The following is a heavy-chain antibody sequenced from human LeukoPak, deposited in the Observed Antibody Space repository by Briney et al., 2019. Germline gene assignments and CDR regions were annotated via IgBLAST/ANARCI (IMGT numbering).Heavy chain of an antibody. J-gene: IGHJ6*04. Sequence: SETLSLTCTVSGGSISSGGYYWSWIRQHPGKGLGWIGYIYYSGSTYYNPSLKSRVTISVDTSKNQFSLKLSSVTAADMAVYYCARASGDYYYGMDVWGKGTTVTVSS. V-gene: IGHV4-31*03. CDR2: IYYSGST. CDR1: GGSISSGGYY. CDR3: ARASGDYYYGMDV. D-gene: IGHD4-17*01.